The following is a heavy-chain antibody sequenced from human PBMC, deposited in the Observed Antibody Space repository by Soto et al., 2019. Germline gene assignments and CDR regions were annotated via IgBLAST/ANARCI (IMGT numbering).Heavy chain of an antibody. CDR1: GFTFSSHA. V-gene: IGHV3-23*01. CDR2: ISGSGGST. D-gene: IGHD4-4*01. CDR3: AKFYSYSKGNYYYMDV. J-gene: IGHJ6*03. Sequence: GGSLRLSCAASGFTFSSHAMSWVRQAPGKGLEWVSAISGSGGSTYYADSVKGRFTISRDNSKNTLYLQMNSLRAEDTAVYYCAKFYSYSKGNYYYMDVWGKGTTVTVSS.